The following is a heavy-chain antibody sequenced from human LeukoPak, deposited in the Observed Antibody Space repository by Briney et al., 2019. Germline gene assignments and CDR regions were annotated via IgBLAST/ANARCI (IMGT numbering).Heavy chain of an antibody. CDR2: ISSSSSYI. J-gene: IGHJ4*02. CDR1: GFTFSGYT. V-gene: IGHV3-21*01. CDR3: ARLGDYGCYDRSPIDY. Sequence: PGGSLRLSCAASGFTFSGYTMNWVRQAPGKGLEWVSSISSSSSYIYYADSVKGRFTISRDNAKKSLYLQMNSRRAEDTAVYYCARLGDYGCYDRSPIDYWGQGTLVTVSS. D-gene: IGHD5-12*01.